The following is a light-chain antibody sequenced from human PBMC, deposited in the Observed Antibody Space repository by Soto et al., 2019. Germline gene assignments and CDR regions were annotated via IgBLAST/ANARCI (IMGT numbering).Light chain of an antibody. CDR2: GIS. CDR1: QSVTNRY. Sequence: VLTQSPGTLSLSPGERATLSCRASQSVTNRYFAWYQQKPGQAPRLLIYGISNRATGIPDRFSGSGSGTDFTLTISRLEPEDFVVYYCQQYSSLPHTFGQGTKLEVK. CDR3: QQYSSLPHT. V-gene: IGKV3-20*01. J-gene: IGKJ2*01.